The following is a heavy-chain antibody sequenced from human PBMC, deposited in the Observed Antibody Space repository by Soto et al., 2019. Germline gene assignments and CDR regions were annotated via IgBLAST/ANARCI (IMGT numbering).Heavy chain of an antibody. CDR1: GFSFSTNG. CDR3: ARDDGRINFQH. V-gene: IGHV3-48*01. D-gene: IGHD2-15*01. J-gene: IGHJ1*01. Sequence: EVQLVESGGGLVQPGGSLRLSCAASGFSFSTNGMNRVRQAPGKGLEWVSYISSGSSTIHYADSVKGRFTISRDNAKNSQYLQMNSLRVEDTAVYYCARDDGRINFQHWGQGTLVTVSS. CDR2: ISSGSSTI.